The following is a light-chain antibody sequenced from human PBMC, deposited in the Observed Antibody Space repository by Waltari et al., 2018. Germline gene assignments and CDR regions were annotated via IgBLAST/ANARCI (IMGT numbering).Light chain of an antibody. J-gene: IGKJ1*01. V-gene: IGKV3-15*01. Sequence: DIVMTHSPATLPVSPGERATLSCRASQSVGSNLAWYQQKPGQAPRLLIYGASTRATGIPARFSGSGSGTEFTLTISSLQSEDFAVYYCQQYNNWPPWTFGQGTKVEIK. CDR2: GAS. CDR3: QQYNNWPPWT. CDR1: QSVGSN.